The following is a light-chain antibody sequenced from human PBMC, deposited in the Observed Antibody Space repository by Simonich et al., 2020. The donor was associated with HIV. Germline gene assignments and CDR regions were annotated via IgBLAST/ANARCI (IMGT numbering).Light chain of an antibody. V-gene: IGKV1-33*01. CDR3: QQNGNLPYT. CDR1: QDISNF. Sequence: DIQMTQSPSSLSASVADRVTITCQASQDISNFLNWYQQKPGEAPKFLIYNASYLETGVPSRFSGSGSGTDFTFTISSLQPEDIATYYCQQNGNLPYTFGQGTKVEIK. J-gene: IGKJ2*01. CDR2: NAS.